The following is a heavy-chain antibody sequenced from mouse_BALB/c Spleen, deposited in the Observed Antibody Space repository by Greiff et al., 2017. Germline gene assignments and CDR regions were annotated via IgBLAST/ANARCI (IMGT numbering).Heavy chain of an antibody. Sequence: VKLVESGPGLVQPSQSLSITCTVSGFSLTSYGVHWVRQSPGKGLEWLGVIWSGGSTDYNAAFISRLSISKDNSKSQVFFKMNSLQANDTAIYYCARRGDDPSGAWFAYWGQGTLVTVSA. CDR1: GFSLTSYG. CDR2: IWSGGST. CDR3: ARRGDDPSGAWFAY. D-gene: IGHD3-1*01. J-gene: IGHJ3*01. V-gene: IGHV2-2*02.